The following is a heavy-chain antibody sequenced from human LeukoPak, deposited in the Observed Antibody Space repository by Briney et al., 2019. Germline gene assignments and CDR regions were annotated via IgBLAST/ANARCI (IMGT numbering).Heavy chain of an antibody. CDR3: ARHVPQTPDTAMDY. Sequence: PSQTLSLTCAVSGGSISSGGYSWSWIRQPPGKGLEWIGYIYHSGSTYYNPSLKSRVTISVDTSKNQFSLKLSSVTAADTAVYYCARHVPQTPDTAMDYWGQGTLVTVSS. V-gene: IGHV4-30-2*01. J-gene: IGHJ4*02. D-gene: IGHD5-18*01. CDR1: GGSISSGGYS. CDR2: IYHSGST.